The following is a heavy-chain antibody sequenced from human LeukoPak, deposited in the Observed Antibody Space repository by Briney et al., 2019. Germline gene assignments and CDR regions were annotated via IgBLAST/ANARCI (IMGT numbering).Heavy chain of an antibody. V-gene: IGHV3-30*02. CDR3: TTPHVVAGSLLDF. CDR2: IRFDGSHK. J-gene: IGHJ4*02. Sequence: PGRSLRLSCAASGFTFSNYGMHWVRQAPGGGLEWVAFIRFDGSHKYYADSVKGRFTLSRDNSKNTTYLHINSLKIPNTAVYYCTTPHVVAGSLLDFWRQGQVAIVSS. CDR1: GFTFSNYG. D-gene: IGHD6-19*01.